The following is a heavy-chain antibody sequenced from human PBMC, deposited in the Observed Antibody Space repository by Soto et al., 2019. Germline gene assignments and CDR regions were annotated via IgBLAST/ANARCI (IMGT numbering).Heavy chain of an antibody. CDR2: INHSGST. D-gene: IGHD3-22*01. CDR1: GGSFSGYY. V-gene: IGHV4-34*01. CDR3: ARRLHYDSSGY. J-gene: IGHJ4*02. Sequence: QVQLQQWGAGLLKPSETLSLTCAVYGGSFSGYYWSWIRQPPGKGLEWIGEINHSGSTNYNPSLKSRVTISVDTSKNQCSLKLSSVTAADTAVYYCARRLHYDSSGYWAQGTLVTVSS.